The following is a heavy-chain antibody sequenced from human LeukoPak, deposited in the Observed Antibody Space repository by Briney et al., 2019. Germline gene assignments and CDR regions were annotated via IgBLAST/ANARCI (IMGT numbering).Heavy chain of an antibody. CDR2: ISGSGGST. D-gene: IGHD3-3*01. Sequence: GGSLRLSCAASGFTVSSNYMSWVRQAPGKGLEWVSAISGSGGSTYYADSVKGRFTISRDNSKNTLYLQMNSLRAEDTAVYYCAKDLNFWSGYYDGFDYWGQGTLVTVSS. V-gene: IGHV3-23*01. CDR3: AKDLNFWSGYYDGFDY. J-gene: IGHJ4*02. CDR1: GFTVSSNY.